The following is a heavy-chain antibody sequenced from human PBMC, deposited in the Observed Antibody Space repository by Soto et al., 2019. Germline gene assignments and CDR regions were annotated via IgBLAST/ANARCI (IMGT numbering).Heavy chain of an antibody. D-gene: IGHD3-16*01. CDR1: GFICSDYA. CDR2: ISASGGNI. J-gene: IGHJ2*01. V-gene: IGHV3-23*01. CDR3: AKVAGGLGYFDL. Sequence: EVQLLESGGGLARPGGSLRLSCVASGFICSDYAMTWIRQAPGKGLEWVATISASGGNIEYTDSLKGRFTISRDNSKKTVYLQINGLTADDTAVHYCAKVAGGLGYFDLWGRGTLVTFAS.